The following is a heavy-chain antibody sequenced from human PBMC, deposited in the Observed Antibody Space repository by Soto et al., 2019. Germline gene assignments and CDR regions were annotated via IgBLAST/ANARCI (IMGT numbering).Heavy chain of an antibody. CDR3: ARHTPEISGSDN. Sequence: SETMALRCTVSGGCINSGGDYLGWNRQHPGKGLEWSGSIYYSGSTNYTPSHKSRDTISVDTSKNQFSLKLSSVTAADSAVYCCARHTPEISGSDNRGQGTLVTVPS. V-gene: IGHV4-39*01. CDR1: GGCINSGGDY. J-gene: IGHJ4*01. CDR2: IYYSGST. D-gene: IGHD2-15*01.